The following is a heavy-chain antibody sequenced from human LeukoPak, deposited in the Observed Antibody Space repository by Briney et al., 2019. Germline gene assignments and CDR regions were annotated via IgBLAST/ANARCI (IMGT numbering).Heavy chain of an antibody. Sequence: SETLSLTCTVSGGSISSYYWSWIRQPPGEGLEWIGYIYYSGSTNYNPSLKSRVTISVDTSKNQFSLNLSSLTAADTAVYYCARAPYCSSTSCYGNWLAPWGQGRLVTVSS. D-gene: IGHD2-2*01. J-gene: IGHJ5*02. CDR2: IYYSGST. CDR3: ARAPYCSSTSCYGNWLAP. CDR1: GGSISSYY. V-gene: IGHV4-59*01.